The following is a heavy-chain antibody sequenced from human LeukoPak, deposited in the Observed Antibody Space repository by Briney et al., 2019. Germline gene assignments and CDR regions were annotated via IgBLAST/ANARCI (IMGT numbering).Heavy chain of an antibody. J-gene: IGHJ6*03. CDR1: GFTFSSYS. CDR3: ARDSRFPPYYYYYMDV. V-gene: IGHV3-48*01. CDR2: ISSSSSTI. Sequence: GGSLRLSCAASGFTFSSYSMNWVRQAPGKGLEWVSYISSSSSTIYYADSVKGRFTISRDNAKNSLYLQMNSLRAEDTAVYYCARDSRFPPYYYYYMDVWGKGTTVTVSS.